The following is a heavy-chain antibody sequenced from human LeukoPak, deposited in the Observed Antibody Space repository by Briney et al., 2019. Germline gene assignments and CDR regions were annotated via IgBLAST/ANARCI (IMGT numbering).Heavy chain of an antibody. D-gene: IGHD1/OR15-1a*01. Sequence: GGSLRLSCAASGFTFSSYWMSWVRQAPGKGLEWVADINLDGSEKYYVDSVKGRFTISRDNAKNSLNLHMNSLRAEDTAVYYCAREGTRGLFDPWGQGTLVTVSS. J-gene: IGHJ5*02. CDR2: INLDGSEK. CDR3: AREGTRGLFDP. V-gene: IGHV3-7*01. CDR1: GFTFSSYW.